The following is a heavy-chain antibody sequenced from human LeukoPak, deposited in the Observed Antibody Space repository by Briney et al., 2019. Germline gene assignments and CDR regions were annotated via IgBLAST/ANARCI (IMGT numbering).Heavy chain of an antibody. CDR2: TYYRSKWYS. CDR1: GDSVSSNSPT. V-gene: IGHV6-1*01. CDR3: ARAARGNAMDV. Sequence: SQTLSLTCAISGDSVSSNSPTWIWIRQSPSRGLEWLGRTYYRSKWYSDYAESMKSRISINADTSKNQFSLQLNSVTPEGTAVYYCARAARGNAMDVWGQGTTVTVSS. J-gene: IGHJ6*02.